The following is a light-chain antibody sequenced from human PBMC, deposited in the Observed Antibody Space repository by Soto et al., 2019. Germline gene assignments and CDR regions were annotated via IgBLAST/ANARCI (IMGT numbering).Light chain of an antibody. V-gene: IGLV2-11*01. Sequence: QSVLTQPRSVSGSPGQSVTISCTGTSSGVGGYNYVSWYQQHPGKAPKLMIYDVSKRPSGVPDRFSGSKSGNTASLTISGLQAEDEADYYCCSYAGSYTFEVFGTGTNVTVL. J-gene: IGLJ1*01. CDR3: CSYAGSYTFEV. CDR1: SSGVGGYNY. CDR2: DVS.